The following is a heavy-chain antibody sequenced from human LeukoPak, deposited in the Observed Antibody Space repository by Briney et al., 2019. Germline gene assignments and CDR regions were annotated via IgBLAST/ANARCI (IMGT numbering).Heavy chain of an antibody. Sequence: GGSLRLSCAASGFTFSDYYMSWIRQAPGKGLEWVSYISSSGSTIYYADSVKGRFTISRDNAKNSLYLQMNSLRAEDTAVYYCARDTGPPEPKWSDYYYERVNYYYYMDVWGKGATVTVSS. CDR3: ARDTGPPEPKWSDYYYERVNYYYYMDV. V-gene: IGHV3-11*04. J-gene: IGHJ6*03. CDR2: ISSSGSTI. D-gene: IGHD3-22*01. CDR1: GFTFSDYY.